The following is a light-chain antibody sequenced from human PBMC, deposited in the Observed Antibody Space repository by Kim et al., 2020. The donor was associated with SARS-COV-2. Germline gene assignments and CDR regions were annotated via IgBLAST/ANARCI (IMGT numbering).Light chain of an antibody. Sequence: QPVLTQSPSASASLGASVKLTCTLSSGHSSYAIAWHQQQPEKGPRFLMKLDSDGSHNKGDGIPDRFSGSSSGAERYLTISSLQSEDEADYYWQTWDTGVRLFGGGTQLTVL. CDR2: LDSDGSH. J-gene: IGLJ3*02. CDR1: SGHSSYA. V-gene: IGLV4-69*01. CDR3: QTWDTGVRL.